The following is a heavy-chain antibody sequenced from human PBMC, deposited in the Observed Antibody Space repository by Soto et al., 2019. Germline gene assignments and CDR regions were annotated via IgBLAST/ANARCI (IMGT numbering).Heavy chain of an antibody. D-gene: IGHD6-19*01. J-gene: IGHJ2*01. CDR2: MNPHSGNT. V-gene: IGHV1-8*01. Sequence: QAQLVQSGAEVRKPGASVKVSCKAAGYSFTNYDINWVRQVAGQGPEWMAWMNPHSGNTGYAQKFRGRVTVARDTSTSTVYMELTRLTSDDTAVYFCARYGGSAARYFDLRGRGTLVTVSS. CDR1: GYSFTNYD. CDR3: ARYGGSAARYFDL.